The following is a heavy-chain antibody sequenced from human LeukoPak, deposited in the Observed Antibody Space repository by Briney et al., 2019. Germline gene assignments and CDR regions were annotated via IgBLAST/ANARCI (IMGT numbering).Heavy chain of an antibody. Sequence: PSETLSLTCTVSGGSISSYYWSWIRQPPGKGLEWIGYIYYGGSTNYNPSLKSRVTISVDTSKNQFSLKLSSVTAADTAVYYCARQIMDIWDDYVWGSFDYWGQGTLVTVSS. CDR3: ARQIMDIWDDYVWGSFDY. D-gene: IGHD3-16*01. V-gene: IGHV4-59*08. J-gene: IGHJ4*02. CDR1: GGSISSYY. CDR2: IYYGGST.